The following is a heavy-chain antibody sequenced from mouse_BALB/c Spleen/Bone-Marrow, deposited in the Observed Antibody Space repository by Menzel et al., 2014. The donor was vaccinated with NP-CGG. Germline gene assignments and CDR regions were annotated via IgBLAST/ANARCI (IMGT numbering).Heavy chain of an antibody. J-gene: IGHJ4*01. V-gene: IGHV2-5*01. Sequence: QSSQSLSITCTVSGFSLTSYGVHWVRQSPGKGLEWLGVIWRGGSTDYNAAFMSRLSITKDNSKSQVFFKMNSLQADDTAIYYCAKIGTTTGAMDYWGQGTSVTVSS. CDR3: AKIGTTTGAMDY. CDR1: GFSLTSYG. D-gene: IGHD2-14*01. CDR2: IWRGGST.